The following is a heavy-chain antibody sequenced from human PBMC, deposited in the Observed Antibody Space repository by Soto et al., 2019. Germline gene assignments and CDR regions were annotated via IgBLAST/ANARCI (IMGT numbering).Heavy chain of an antibody. D-gene: IGHD3-10*01. J-gene: IGHJ4*02. CDR3: ARDRGNGSGSYNY. V-gene: IGHV4-59*01. CDR1: GGSISSYY. Sequence: QVQLQESGPGLVKPSETLSLTCTVSGGSISSYYWSWIRQPPGKGLEWIGYIYYSGSTNYNPSLKSRVTISVDTSKNQFSLKLSSVTAADTAVYYCARDRGNGSGSYNYWGQGTLVTVSS. CDR2: IYYSGST.